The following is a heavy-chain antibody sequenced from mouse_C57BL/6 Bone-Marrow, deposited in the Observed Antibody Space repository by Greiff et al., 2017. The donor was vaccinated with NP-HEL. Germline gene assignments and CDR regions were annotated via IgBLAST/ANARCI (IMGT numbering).Heavy chain of an antibody. CDR2: ISYDGSN. V-gene: IGHV3-6*01. Sequence: ESGPGLVKPSQSLSLTCSVTGYSITSGYYWNWIRQFPGNKLEWMGYISYDGSNNYNPSLKNRISITRDTSKNQFFLKLNSVTTEDTATYYCARGGNFDVWGTGTTVTVSS. CDR1: GYSITSGYY. J-gene: IGHJ1*03. CDR3: ARGGNFDV.